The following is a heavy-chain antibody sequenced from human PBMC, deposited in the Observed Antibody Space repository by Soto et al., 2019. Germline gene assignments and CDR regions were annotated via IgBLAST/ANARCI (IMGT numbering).Heavy chain of an antibody. CDR2: IIPIFGTA. Sequence: QVQLVQSGAEVKKPGSSVKVSCKASGGTFSSYAISWVRQAPGQGLEWMGGIIPIFGTANYAQTFQGRVTITADESTSTAYMELSSLRSEDTAVYYCARDRRERGSGSYYNADWGQGTLVTVSS. V-gene: IGHV1-69*01. D-gene: IGHD3-10*01. CDR1: GGTFSSYA. J-gene: IGHJ4*02. CDR3: ARDRRERGSGSYYNAD.